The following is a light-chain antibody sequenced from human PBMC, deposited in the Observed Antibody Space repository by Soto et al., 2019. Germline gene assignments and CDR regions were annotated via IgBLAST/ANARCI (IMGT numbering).Light chain of an antibody. CDR2: DAS. J-gene: IGKJ1*01. V-gene: IGKV1-5*01. CDR1: QTISIY. Sequence: DIQMTQSPSTLSASIGDRVTITCRASQTISIYLAWCQQRPGEAPKLLIYDASTLESGVPARFSGSGSGTEFTLTISSLQPDDFATYHCQQYSSSSPTFGQGTKVEIQ. CDR3: QQYSSSSPT.